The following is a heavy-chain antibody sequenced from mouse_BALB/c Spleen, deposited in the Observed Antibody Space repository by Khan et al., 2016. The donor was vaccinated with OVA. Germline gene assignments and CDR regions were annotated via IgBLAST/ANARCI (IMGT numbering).Heavy chain of an antibody. D-gene: IGHD1-3*01. CDR1: GYTFTDYA. V-gene: IGHV1S137*01. CDR3: ARGSGNSRFAY. J-gene: IGHJ3*01. CDR2: ISTYYGDA. Sequence: VQLQQSGAELVRPGVSVKISCKGSGYTFTDYAMHWVKQSHAQSLEWIGVISTYYGDADYNQKFKGKATMTVDKSSSTAYMELARLTSEDSAIYYCARGSGNSRFAYWGQGTLVTVSA.